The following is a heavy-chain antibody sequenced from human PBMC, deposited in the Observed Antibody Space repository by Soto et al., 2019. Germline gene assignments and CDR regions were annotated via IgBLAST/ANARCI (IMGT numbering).Heavy chain of an antibody. D-gene: IGHD2-21*02. V-gene: IGHV4-30-4*01. Sequence: VQLQESGPGLVKPAQTLSLTCSVSGGSISNNDYYWNWIRQSPGKGLEWIGYIHYSGSTYYKPSLKSRVTISLDTSKNQFSLNLISVTAADTAVYYCARGAPAYCSGDCYPDSWGQGTRVTVSS. CDR3: ARGAPAYCSGDCYPDS. J-gene: IGHJ4*02. CDR1: GGSISNNDYY. CDR2: IHYSGST.